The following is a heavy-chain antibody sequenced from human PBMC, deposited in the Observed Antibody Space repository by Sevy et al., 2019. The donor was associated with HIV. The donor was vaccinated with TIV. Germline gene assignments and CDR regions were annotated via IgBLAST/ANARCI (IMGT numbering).Heavy chain of an antibody. J-gene: IGHJ4*02. CDR2: IKQDGSMK. D-gene: IGHD6-13*01. CDR1: GFTFSSYW. Sequence: GGSLRLSCAGSGFTFSSYWMTWVRQAPGTGLEWVANIKQDGSMKYYANSVKGRFTISRDNAKNSVYLQMNSLRAEDTAIYYCARSIAAIDPEYWGQGTLVTVSS. CDR3: ARSIAAIDPEY. V-gene: IGHV3-7*01.